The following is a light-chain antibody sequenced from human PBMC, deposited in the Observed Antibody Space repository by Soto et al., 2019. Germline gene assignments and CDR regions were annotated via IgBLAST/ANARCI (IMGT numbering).Light chain of an antibody. CDR2: EVS. V-gene: IGLV2-8*01. CDR1: SSDVGGYNY. CDR3: GSYGGSNPVV. J-gene: IGLJ2*01. Sequence: QSALTQPPSASGSPGQSVTISCTGSSSDVGGYNYVSWYQQHPGKAPKLMIYEVSKRPSAVTDRLSGSKSGNTTSLTVSGLQAEDEADYYYGSYGGSNPVVFGGGTKLTV.